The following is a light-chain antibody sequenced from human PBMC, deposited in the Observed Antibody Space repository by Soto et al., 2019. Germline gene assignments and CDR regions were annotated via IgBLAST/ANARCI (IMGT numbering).Light chain of an antibody. Sequence: EIVLTQSPATLSLSPGERATLSCRASQSVSSYLTWYQQKPGQAPRLLIYGASNRATGIPARFSGSGSGTDFTLTISSLEPEDFAFYFCQQRSEWPLTFGSGTKVDIK. CDR2: GAS. CDR1: QSVSSY. J-gene: IGKJ3*01. V-gene: IGKV3-11*01. CDR3: QQRSEWPLT.